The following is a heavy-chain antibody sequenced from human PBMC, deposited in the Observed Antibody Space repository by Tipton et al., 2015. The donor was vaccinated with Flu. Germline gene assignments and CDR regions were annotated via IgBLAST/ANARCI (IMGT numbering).Heavy chain of an antibody. V-gene: IGHV4-39*07. CDR1: GVSISSSGLY. J-gene: IGHJ4*02. CDR2: IHESGST. Sequence: TLSLTCTVSGVSISSSGLYWGWIRQPPGKGLEWIANIHESGSTHFHPSLKSRVTISLDTSKNQFYLEMTSVTAADTAMYYCAREGVPSLGWNPDYWGQGTQVTVS. D-gene: IGHD1-1*01. CDR3: AREGVPSLGWNPDY.